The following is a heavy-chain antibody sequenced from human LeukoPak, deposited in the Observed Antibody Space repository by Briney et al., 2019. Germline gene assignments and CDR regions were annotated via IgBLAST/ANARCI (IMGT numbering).Heavy chain of an antibody. CDR2: INPNSGGT. D-gene: IGHD2-2*01. Sequence: ASVKVSCKASGYTFTGYYMHWVRQAPGQGLEWMGWINPNSGGTNYAQKFQGRVTMTRDTSISTAYMELSRLRSDDTAVYYCASPTSWAKVDYYYMDVWGKGTTVTVSS. CDR3: ASPTSWAKVDYYYMDV. CDR1: GYTFTGYY. J-gene: IGHJ6*03. V-gene: IGHV1-2*02.